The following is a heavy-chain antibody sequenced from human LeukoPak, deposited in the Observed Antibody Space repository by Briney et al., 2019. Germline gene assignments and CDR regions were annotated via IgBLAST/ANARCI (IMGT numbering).Heavy chain of an antibody. Sequence: ESSETLSLTCTVSDDSISSGSYYWTWVRQPAGKGLEWIGRIYTRGTTTYNPSLQSRVTISLDKSKNLFSLNLSSVTAADTAVYYCARDDVGIAAAGGIYWGQGTLVTVSS. CDR3: ARDDVGIAAAGGIY. CDR1: DDSISSGSYY. V-gene: IGHV4-61*02. D-gene: IGHD6-13*01. CDR2: IYTRGTT. J-gene: IGHJ4*02.